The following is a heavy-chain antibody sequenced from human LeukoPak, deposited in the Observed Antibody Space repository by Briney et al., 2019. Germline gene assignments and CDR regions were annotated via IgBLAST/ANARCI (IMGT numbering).Heavy chain of an antibody. CDR2: ISYDGSNK. Sequence: GGSLRLSCAASGFTLSSYAMHWVRQAPGKGLEWVAVISYDGSNKYYADSVKGRFTISRDNSKNTLYLQMNSLRAEDTAVYYCAREASSSWTYYFDYWGQGTLVTVSS. J-gene: IGHJ4*02. CDR1: GFTLSSYA. CDR3: AREASSSWTYYFDY. V-gene: IGHV3-30*04. D-gene: IGHD6-13*01.